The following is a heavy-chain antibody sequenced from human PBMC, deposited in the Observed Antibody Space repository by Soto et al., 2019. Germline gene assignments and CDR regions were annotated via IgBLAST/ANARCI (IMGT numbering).Heavy chain of an antibody. CDR2: IKQDGSEK. J-gene: IGHJ4*02. Sequence: GGSLRLSCAASGFTFSSYWMSWVRQAPGKGLEWVANIKQDGSEKYYVDSVKGRFTISRDNAKNSLYLQMNSLRAEDTAVYFCARVPPYGSSSNFDHWGQGTLVTVSS. CDR3: ARVPPYGSSSNFDH. D-gene: IGHD6-6*01. CDR1: GFTFSSYW. V-gene: IGHV3-7*05.